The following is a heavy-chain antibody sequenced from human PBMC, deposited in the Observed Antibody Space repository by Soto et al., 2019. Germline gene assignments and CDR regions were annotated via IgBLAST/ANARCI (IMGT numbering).Heavy chain of an antibody. CDR2: INHSGST. D-gene: IGHD2-15*01. CDR1: GGSFSGYY. J-gene: IGHJ5*02. CDR3: ARGIATGQLDP. Sequence: SETLSLTCAVYGGSFSGYYWSWIRQPPGKGLEWIGEINHSGSTNYNPSLKSRVTISVDTSKNQFSLKLSSVTAADTAVYYCARGIATGQLDPWGQGTLVTVSS. V-gene: IGHV4-34*01.